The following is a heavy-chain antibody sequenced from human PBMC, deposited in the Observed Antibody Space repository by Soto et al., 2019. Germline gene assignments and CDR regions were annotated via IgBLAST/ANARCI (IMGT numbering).Heavy chain of an antibody. Sequence: SVKVSCKASGGTFSSYAISWVRQAPGQGLEWMGGIIPIFGTANYAQKFQGRVTITADESTSTAYMELSSLRSEDTAVYYCARVVWFLEFWIRDWGQGTLVTVSS. CDR3: ARVVWFLEFWIRD. D-gene: IGHD3-3*01. J-gene: IGHJ4*02. CDR1: GGTFSSYA. V-gene: IGHV1-69*13. CDR2: IIPIFGTA.